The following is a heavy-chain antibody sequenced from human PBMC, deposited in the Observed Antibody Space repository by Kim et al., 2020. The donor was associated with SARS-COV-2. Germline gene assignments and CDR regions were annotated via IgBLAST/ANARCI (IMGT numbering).Heavy chain of an antibody. Sequence: SVKVSCKASGGTFSRDAFSWVRQAPGQGLEWMGGIITFFGTTKYAQKFQGRVKITADASTTTVNMELSSLRSDDTAVYYCARVRGKSYYYYYYGMDVWGHGTTVTVSS. V-gene: IGHV1-69*13. D-gene: IGHD3-10*01. CDR3: ARVRGKSYYYYYYGMDV. CDR1: GGTFSRDA. J-gene: IGHJ6*02. CDR2: IITFFGTT.